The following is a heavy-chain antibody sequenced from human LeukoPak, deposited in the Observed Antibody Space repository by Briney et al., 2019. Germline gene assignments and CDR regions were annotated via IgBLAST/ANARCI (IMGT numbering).Heavy chain of an antibody. V-gene: IGHV3-21*01. J-gene: IGHJ4*02. CDR2: ISSISTYR. D-gene: IGHD3-3*01. Sequence: PGGSLRLSCAASGFTFSSYGMHWVRQAPGKGPEWVSSISSISTYRHYADAVRGRFTISRDNTKNSLYLQMDSLRVEDTAVYYCARTHIPQYDFWTASIWGQGTLVAVSS. CDR1: GFTFSSYG. CDR3: ARTHIPQYDFWTASI.